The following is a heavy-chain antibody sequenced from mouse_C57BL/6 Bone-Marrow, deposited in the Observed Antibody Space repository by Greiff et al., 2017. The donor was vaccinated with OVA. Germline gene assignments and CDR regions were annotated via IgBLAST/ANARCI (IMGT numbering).Heavy chain of an antibody. Sequence: VKLMESGPGLVQPSQSLSITCTVSGFSLTSYGVHWVRQSPGKGLEWLGVIWRGGSTDYNAAFMSRLSITKDNSKSQVFFKMNSLQADDTAIYYCAKGCITRYFDVWGTGTTVTVSS. V-gene: IGHV2-5*01. CDR3: AKGCITRYFDV. CDR2: IWRGGST. J-gene: IGHJ1*03. D-gene: IGHD1-1*01. CDR1: GFSLTSYG.